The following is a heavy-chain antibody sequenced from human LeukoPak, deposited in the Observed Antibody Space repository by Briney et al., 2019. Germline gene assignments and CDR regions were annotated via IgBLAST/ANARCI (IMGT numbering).Heavy chain of an antibody. CDR3: ARAVTGTSGSFDY. V-gene: IGHV4-59*02. Sequence: SETLSLTCTVSGGSVRSYYWTWMRQPPGKELEWLGYIYYTGTTNYNPSLKSRLTISVDTSKDHFSLKLSSVTAADTAVYYCARAVTGTSGSFDYWGQGALVTVSS. D-gene: IGHD6-19*01. CDR2: IYYTGTT. CDR1: GGSVRSYY. J-gene: IGHJ4*02.